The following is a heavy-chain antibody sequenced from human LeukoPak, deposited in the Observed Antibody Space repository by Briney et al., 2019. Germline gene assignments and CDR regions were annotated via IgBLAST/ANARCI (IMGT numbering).Heavy chain of an antibody. V-gene: IGHV4-34*01. Sequence: SETLSLTCAVYGGSFCGYYWSWIRHPPGKGLEWIGEINHSGSTNYNPSLKSRGTISVDTSKNQFSLKLSSVTAADTAVYYCASGTDSQDYWGQGTLVTVAS. CDR1: GGSFCGYY. J-gene: IGHJ4*02. D-gene: IGHD2-15*01. CDR3: ASGTDSQDY. CDR2: INHSGST.